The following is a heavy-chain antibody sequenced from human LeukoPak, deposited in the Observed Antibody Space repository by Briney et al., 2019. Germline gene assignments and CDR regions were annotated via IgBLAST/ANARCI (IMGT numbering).Heavy chain of an antibody. D-gene: IGHD1-26*01. Sequence: GGSLRLSCAASGFTFDDYAMHWVRQAPGKGLEWVSGISWDSGSIAYADSVKGRFTISRDNAKNSLYLQMNSLRAEDTALYYCAKDRSGSYLGGFDYWGQGTLVTVCS. J-gene: IGHJ4*02. CDR3: AKDRSGSYLGGFDY. CDR2: ISWDSGSI. CDR1: GFTFDDYA. V-gene: IGHV3-9*01.